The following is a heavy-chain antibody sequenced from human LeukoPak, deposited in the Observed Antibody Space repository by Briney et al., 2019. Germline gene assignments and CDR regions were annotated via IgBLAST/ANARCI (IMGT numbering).Heavy chain of an antibody. V-gene: IGHV3-23*01. Sequence: GGSLRLSCTASGFTFGNYAMTWVRQAPGKGLESVSAISGSGGSTYYADSVEGRFTISRDNAKNTLYLHMNSLRAEDTAVYYCAKDTGYSYGPYYFDYWGQGTLVTVSS. D-gene: IGHD5-18*01. J-gene: IGHJ4*02. CDR3: AKDTGYSYGPYYFDY. CDR2: ISGSGGST. CDR1: GFTFGNYA.